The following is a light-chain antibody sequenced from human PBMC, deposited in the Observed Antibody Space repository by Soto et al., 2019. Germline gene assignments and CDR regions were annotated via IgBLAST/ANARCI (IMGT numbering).Light chain of an antibody. V-gene: IGLV2-14*01. CDR3: SSYTSSSTLDV. Sequence: QSVLTQPASVSGSPGQPVTISCTGTSSDVCGYRYGSWYRQHAGEDLDLMIDEVSSRSSGVSNRFSGFKSGNTASLTISGLQAEDAADYYCSSYTSSSTLDVFGTGTKVTVL. CDR1: SSDVCGYRY. CDR2: EVS. J-gene: IGLJ1*01.